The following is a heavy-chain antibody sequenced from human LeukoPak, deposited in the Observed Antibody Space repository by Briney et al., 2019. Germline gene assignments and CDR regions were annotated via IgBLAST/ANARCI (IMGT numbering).Heavy chain of an antibody. D-gene: IGHD2-15*01. J-gene: IGHJ3*02. Sequence: GGSPRISCAAPGFTFSSYGMHRGRQAPGQGLEGGAVISYDGSNKYYADSVKGRFTISRDNAKNSLYLQMNSLRAEDTAVYYCARDGGGDIVVAFAFDIWGQGTMVTVSS. CDR3: ARDGGGDIVVAFAFDI. CDR1: GFTFSSYG. CDR2: ISYDGSNK. V-gene: IGHV3-30*03.